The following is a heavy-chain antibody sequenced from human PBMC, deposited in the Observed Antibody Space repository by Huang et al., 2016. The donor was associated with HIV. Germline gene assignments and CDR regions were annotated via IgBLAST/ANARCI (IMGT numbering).Heavy chain of an antibody. J-gene: IGHJ5*02. CDR2: IYYRGTT. D-gene: IGHD6-13*01. Sequence: QVQLQESGPGLVKASETLSLACSVSGGSISSDTSYWGWIRQPPGEGLEWIGSIYYRGTTDYNLSPRSRVTISVDTSKNRFSLRLTSVTAADTAIYYCARHREGIGGAGRWVWFDPWGQGTRVIVSS. CDR3: ARHREGIGGAGRWVWFDP. V-gene: IGHV4-39*01. CDR1: GGSISSDTSY.